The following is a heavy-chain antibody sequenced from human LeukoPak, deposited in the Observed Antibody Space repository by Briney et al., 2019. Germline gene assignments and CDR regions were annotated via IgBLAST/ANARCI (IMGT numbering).Heavy chain of an antibody. CDR2: IKKDGSEK. Sequence: PGGSLRLSCAASGFTFSSYWMSWVRQAPGKGLEWVANIKKDGSEKYYVDSVKGRFTISRDNAKNSLYLQMNSLRAEDTAVYYCARDDTVTTRVGFIDWGQGTLVTVSS. J-gene: IGHJ4*02. V-gene: IGHV3-7*01. CDR3: ARDDTVTTRVGFID. CDR1: GFTFSSYW. D-gene: IGHD4-17*01.